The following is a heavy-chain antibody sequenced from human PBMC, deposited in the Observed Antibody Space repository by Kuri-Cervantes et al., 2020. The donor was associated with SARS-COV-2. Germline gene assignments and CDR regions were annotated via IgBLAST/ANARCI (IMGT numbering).Heavy chain of an antibody. CDR3: AKDRDTSGYYYYYMDV. V-gene: IGHV3-64*01. D-gene: IGHD3-22*01. CDR2: ISDNGGST. CDR1: GFTFSRNA. J-gene: IGHJ6*03. Sequence: GESLKISCAASGFTFSRNAMHWVRQAPGKGLEYVSSISDNGGSTYYANSVKGRSTISRDNSKNTLYLQMDNLRAEDMAVYYCAKDRDTSGYYYYYMDVWGKGTTVTVSS.